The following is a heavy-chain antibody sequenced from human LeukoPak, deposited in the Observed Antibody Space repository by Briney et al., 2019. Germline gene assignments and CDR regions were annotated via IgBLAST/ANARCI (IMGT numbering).Heavy chain of an antibody. J-gene: IGHJ4*02. CDR3: ARGRRDGYYFDY. D-gene: IGHD5-24*01. CDR2: MDHSGST. V-gene: IGHV4-34*01. Sequence: PSETLSLTCGVYGESLTGYYWSWVRQPPGKGLEWVGEMDHSGSTNYNPSLKSRATISLDKSKNQVFLKVNSVTAADTAAYFCARGRRDGYYFDYWGQGTLVTVSS. CDR1: GESLTGYY.